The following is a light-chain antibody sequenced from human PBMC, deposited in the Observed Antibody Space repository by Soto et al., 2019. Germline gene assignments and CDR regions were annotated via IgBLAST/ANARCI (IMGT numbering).Light chain of an antibody. CDR3: HKINSYVFA. CDR2: AAS. J-gene: IGKJ3*01. Sequence: DIQLTQSPSFLSASVGDRVTITCRASQDVSRYLAWYQQKPGKAPNLLIYAASTLRSGVPSRFSGSGSETEFTLTIIRPQPEDFSTYYCHKINSYVFAFGPGTKVDIK. CDR1: QDVSRY. V-gene: IGKV1-9*01.